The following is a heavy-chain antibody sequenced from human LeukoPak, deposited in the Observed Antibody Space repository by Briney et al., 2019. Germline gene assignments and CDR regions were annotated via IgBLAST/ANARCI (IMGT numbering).Heavy chain of an antibody. D-gene: IGHD1-26*01. V-gene: IGHV4-39*07. J-gene: IGHJ6*03. CDR1: GGSISSSSYY. Sequence: SETLSLTCTVSGGSISSSSYYWGWIRQPPGKGLEWIGSIHYTGTTYYNPSLKSRVTISVDTSKNQFSLKLSSVTAADTAVYYCARTGGSFYFYYYMDVWGKGTTLTVSS. CDR2: IHYTGTT. CDR3: ARTGGSFYFYYYMDV.